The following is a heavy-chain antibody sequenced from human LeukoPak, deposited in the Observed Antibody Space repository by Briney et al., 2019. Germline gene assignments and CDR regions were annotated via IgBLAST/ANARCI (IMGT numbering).Heavy chain of an antibody. D-gene: IGHD6-25*01. CDR2: INPSGGST. Sequence: ASVKVSCKASGYTFTSYYMHWVRQAPGQGLEWMGIINPSGGSTSYAQKFQGRVTMTRDTSISTAYMELSRLRSDDTAVYFCARGFSGPTKKWFDPWGQGTRVTVSS. J-gene: IGHJ5*02. CDR1: GYTFTSYY. CDR3: ARGFSGPTKKWFDP. V-gene: IGHV1-46*01.